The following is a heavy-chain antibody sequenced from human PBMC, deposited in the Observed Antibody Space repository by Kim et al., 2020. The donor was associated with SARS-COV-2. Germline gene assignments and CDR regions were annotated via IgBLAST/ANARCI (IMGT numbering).Heavy chain of an antibody. V-gene: IGHV3-48*03. J-gene: IGHJ4*02. CDR2: ISSSGSTI. D-gene: IGHD3-22*01. CDR3: ARGKSGYFPYYFDY. CDR1: GFTFSSYE. Sequence: GGSLRLSCAASGFTFSSYEMNWVRQPPGKGLEWVSYISSSGSTIYYADSVKGRFTISRDNAKNSLYLQMNSLRAEDTAVYYCARGKSGYFPYYFDYWGQGTLVTVSS.